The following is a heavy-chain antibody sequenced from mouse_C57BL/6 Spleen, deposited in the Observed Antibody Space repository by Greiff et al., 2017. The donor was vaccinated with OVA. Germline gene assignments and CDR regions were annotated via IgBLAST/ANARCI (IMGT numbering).Heavy chain of an antibody. D-gene: IGHD1-1*01. Sequence: VQLQQSGAELVKPGASVKISCKASGYAFSSYWMNWVKQRPGKGLEWIGQIYPGDGDTNYNGKFKGKATLTAEKSSSTAYMQLSSLTSEDSAVYFCARWGGGSSYFWFAYWGQGALVTVSA. V-gene: IGHV1-80*01. CDR3: ARWGGGSSYFWFAY. J-gene: IGHJ3*01. CDR1: GYAFSSYW. CDR2: IYPGDGDT.